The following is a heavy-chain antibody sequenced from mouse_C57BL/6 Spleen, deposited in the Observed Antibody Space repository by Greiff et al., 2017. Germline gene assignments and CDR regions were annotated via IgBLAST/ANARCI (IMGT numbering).Heavy chain of an antibody. CDR1: GYSITSGYY. CDR3: ARVGYYGSSWYFDV. D-gene: IGHD1-1*01. CDR2: ISYDGSN. J-gene: IGHJ1*03. Sequence: EVKLMESGPGLVKPSQSLSLTCSVTGYSITSGYYWNWIRQFPGNKLEWMGYISYDGSNNYNPSLKNRISITRDTSKNQFFLKLNSVTTEDTATYYCARVGYYGSSWYFDVWGTGTTVTVSS. V-gene: IGHV3-6*01.